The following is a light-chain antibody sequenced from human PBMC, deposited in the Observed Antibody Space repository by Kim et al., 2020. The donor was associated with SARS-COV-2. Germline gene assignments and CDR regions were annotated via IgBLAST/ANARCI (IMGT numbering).Light chain of an antibody. CDR3: SSYRSTNAFLD. Sequence: QSVVTQPASVSGSPGQSITISCTGTSSDIGGYNHVSWYQQHPGKAPKLMICEVSRRPSGVSNRFSGSKSDNTASLTISGLQAEDEADYYCSSYRSTNAFLDFGTGTKVTVL. V-gene: IGLV2-14*01. CDR2: EVS. J-gene: IGLJ1*01. CDR1: SSDIGGYNH.